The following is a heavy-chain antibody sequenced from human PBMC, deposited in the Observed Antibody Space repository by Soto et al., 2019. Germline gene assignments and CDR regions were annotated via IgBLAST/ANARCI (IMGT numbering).Heavy chain of an antibody. CDR1: GYTFTTYG. CDR2: INAANGDT. CDR3: AREGNCIRTPCNHWYCDL. Sequence: QVQLVQSGAEAKKPGASVKVSCKASGYTFTTYGIHWVRQAPGQRLEWMGWINAANGDTRYSQKFQGRVTLSRDASASTAAMEVNRLTPEDTALYFCAREGNCIRTPCNHWYCDLGGRGTLVTVTS. J-gene: IGHJ2*01. D-gene: IGHD2-21*01. V-gene: IGHV1-3*01.